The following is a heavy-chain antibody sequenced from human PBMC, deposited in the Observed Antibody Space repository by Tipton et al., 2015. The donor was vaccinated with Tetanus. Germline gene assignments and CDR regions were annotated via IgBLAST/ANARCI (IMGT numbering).Heavy chain of an antibody. CDR1: GASIRGGTFY. CDR3: ARQADNWFDP. CDR2: IYYSGST. V-gene: IGHV4-39*01. Sequence: TLSLTCTVSGASIRGGTFYWGWIRQPPGKGLEWIGNIYYSGSTYYNSPLKSRFTISLDTSKNQFSLKMTSLTAADTAVYYCARQADNWFDPWGQGTLVAVSS. J-gene: IGHJ5*02.